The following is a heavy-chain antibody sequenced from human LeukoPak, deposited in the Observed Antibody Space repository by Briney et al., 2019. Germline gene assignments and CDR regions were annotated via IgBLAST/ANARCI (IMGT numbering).Heavy chain of an antibody. V-gene: IGHV1-2*02. CDR2: INPNSGGT. CDR3: ATDHTVNYYFDY. CDR1: GYTFTGYY. Sequence: ASVKVSCKASGYTFTGYYMHWVRQAPGQGLEWMGWINPNSGGTNYAQKFQGRVTMTEDTSTDTAYMELSSLRSEDTAVYYCATDHTVNYYFDYWGQGTLVTVSS. D-gene: IGHD4-17*01. J-gene: IGHJ4*02.